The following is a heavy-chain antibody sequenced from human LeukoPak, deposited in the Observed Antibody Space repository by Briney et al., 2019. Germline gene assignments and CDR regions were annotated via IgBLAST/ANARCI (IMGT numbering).Heavy chain of an antibody. CDR2: MNLNSGKK. CDR3: GRGYAMDV. J-gene: IGHJ6*02. CDR1: GYTSTNFD. Sequence: ASVTVSFKGSGYTSTNFDINWVRQATGQGGEWMGWMNLNSGKKDYKQEFQGRGTITTNTSISTAYMELSSLRSEDTAVYYCGRGYAMDVWGQGTTVTVSS. V-gene: IGHV1-8*01.